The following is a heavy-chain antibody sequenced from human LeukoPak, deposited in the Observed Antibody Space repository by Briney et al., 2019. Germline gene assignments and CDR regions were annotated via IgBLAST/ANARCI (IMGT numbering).Heavy chain of an antibody. D-gene: IGHD1-14*01. CDR1: GFTFSSYW. J-gene: IGHJ6*03. V-gene: IGHV3-7*01. CDR2: IKQDGSGK. CDR3: ARGPDYYYYYMDV. Sequence: GGSLRLSCAASGFTFSSYWMSWVRQAPGKGLEWVANIKQDGSGKYYVDSVKGRFTISRDNAKNSLYLQMNSLRAEDTAVYYCARGPDYYYYYMDVWGKGTTVTVSS.